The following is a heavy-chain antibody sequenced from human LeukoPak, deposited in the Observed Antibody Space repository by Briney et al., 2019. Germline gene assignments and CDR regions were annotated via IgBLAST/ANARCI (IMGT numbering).Heavy chain of an antibody. CDR2: IISDGSST. D-gene: IGHD3-10*01. CDR3: ARVHVPGSDRHWDY. V-gene: IGHV3-74*01. Sequence: GYPRPFCAASGFTFSSHWMYWVRQAPGQGVVWVSRIISDGSSTSYADSVKGRFTISRDNAKNTLYLQINSLRDEHTAMYYCARVHVPGSDRHWDYWGQGVLVSVSS. J-gene: IGHJ4*02. CDR1: GFTFSSHW.